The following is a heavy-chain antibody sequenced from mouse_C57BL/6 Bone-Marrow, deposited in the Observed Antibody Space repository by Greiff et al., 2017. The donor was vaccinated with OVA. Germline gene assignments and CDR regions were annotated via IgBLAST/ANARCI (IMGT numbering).Heavy chain of an antibody. CDR1: GFTFSSYG. J-gene: IGHJ3*01. Sequence: EVQVVESGGDLVKPGGSLKLSCAASGFTFSSYGMSWVRQTPDKRLEWVATICSGGGYTYYPDSVKGRFTLSRDNAKNTLYLQMSSLKSEDTAVYYGARKEYYGSSPFAYWGQGTLVTVSA. D-gene: IGHD1-1*01. CDR3: ARKEYYGSSPFAY. V-gene: IGHV5-6*01. CDR2: ICSGGGYT.